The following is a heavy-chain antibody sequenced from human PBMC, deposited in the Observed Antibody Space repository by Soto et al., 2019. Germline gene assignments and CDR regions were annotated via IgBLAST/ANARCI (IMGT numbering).Heavy chain of an antibody. J-gene: IGHJ6*03. Sequence: ASVKVSCKAPGDTFRNYYIHWVRQAPGQGLEWMGIVNPSGGGTTYAQKFQGRVTMTRDTSTSTVFMELSSLRSEDTALYYCVRGNIMVPTIRDYYYYYYMDVWGKGTTVTVSS. CDR1: GDTFRNYY. CDR3: VRGNIMVPTIRDYYYYYYMDV. CDR2: VNPSGGGT. D-gene: IGHD5-12*01. V-gene: IGHV1-46*01.